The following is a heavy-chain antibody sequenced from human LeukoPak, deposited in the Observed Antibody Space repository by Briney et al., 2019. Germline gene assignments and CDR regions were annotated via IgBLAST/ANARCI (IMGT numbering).Heavy chain of an antibody. CDR1: GFPFRSYW. Sequence: GGSLRLSCAASGFPFRSYWMHWVRQAPGKGLVWVARIDNDAYSSVYADSVKGRFTISRDNSKNTLSLQMNSLTAEDTAVYYCAKEMAAYGDFLNFDSWGQGTLVTVSS. J-gene: IGHJ4*02. V-gene: IGHV3-74*01. CDR2: IDNDAYSS. CDR3: AKEMAAYGDFLNFDS. D-gene: IGHD4-17*01.